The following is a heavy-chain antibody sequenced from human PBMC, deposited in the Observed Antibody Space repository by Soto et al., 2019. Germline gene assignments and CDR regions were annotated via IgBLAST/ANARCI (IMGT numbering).Heavy chain of an antibody. D-gene: IGHD6-13*01. CDR2: IDWDDDK. CDR3: ARSIVAAGNRWFDP. CDR1: GFSLSTSGMR. V-gene: IGHV2-70*04. Sequence: SGPTLVNPTQTLTLTCTFSGFSLSTSGMRVSWIRQPPEKALEWLARIDWDDDKLYSTSLKTRLTISKDTSKNQVVLTMTNMDPVDTATYYCARSIVAAGNRWFDPWGQGTLVTVSS. J-gene: IGHJ5*02.